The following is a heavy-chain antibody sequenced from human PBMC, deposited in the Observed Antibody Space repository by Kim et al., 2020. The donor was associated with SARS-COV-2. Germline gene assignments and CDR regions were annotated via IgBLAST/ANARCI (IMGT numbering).Heavy chain of an antibody. CDR2: IYYSGST. V-gene: IGHV4-59*08. CDR1: GGSISSYY. CDR3: ARRALGYCIGGSCYSGFDP. J-gene: IGHJ5*02. D-gene: IGHD2-15*01. Sequence: SETLSLTCTVSGGSISSYYWSWIRQPPGKGLEWIGYIYYSGSTNYNPSLKSRVTISVDTSKNQFSLKLSSVTAADTAVYYCARRALGYCIGGSCYSGFDPWGQGTLVTVSS.